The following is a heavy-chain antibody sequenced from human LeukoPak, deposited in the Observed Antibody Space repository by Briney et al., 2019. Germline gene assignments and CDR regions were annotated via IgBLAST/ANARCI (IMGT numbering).Heavy chain of an antibody. CDR3: ARSIPPWGYLDY. J-gene: IGHJ4*02. Sequence: SETLSLTCTVSGGSIGSYYWNWIRQRPGKGLEWIGYIYYSGSTNYNPSLKSRVTTLVDTSKNQFSLRLSSVTAADTAVYYCARSIPPWGYLDYWGQGTLVTVSS. V-gene: IGHV4-59*08. CDR1: GGSIGSYY. CDR2: IYYSGST. D-gene: IGHD2-15*01.